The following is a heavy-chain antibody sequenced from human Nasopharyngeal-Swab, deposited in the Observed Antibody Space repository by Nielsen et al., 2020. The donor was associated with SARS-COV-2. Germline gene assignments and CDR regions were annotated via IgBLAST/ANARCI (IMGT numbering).Heavy chain of an antibody. CDR2: IMTDGSGT. D-gene: IGHD5-18*01. V-gene: IGHV3-74*01. CDR3: ARPRGYSYGYPPDY. J-gene: IGHJ4*02. Sequence: GGSLRLPCGAPGFTFNNNWMDWGRQAPGKGLVWVSRIMTDGSGTTYADSVKGRFTISRDNAKNTLFLQMNSLRAEDTAVYYCARPRGYSYGYPPDYWGQGTLVTVSS. CDR1: GFTFNNNW.